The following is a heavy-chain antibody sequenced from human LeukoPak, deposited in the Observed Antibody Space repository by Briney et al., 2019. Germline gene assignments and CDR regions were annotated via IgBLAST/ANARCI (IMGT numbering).Heavy chain of an antibody. CDR2: MNPKGGNT. V-gene: IGHV1-8*01. D-gene: IGHD6-19*01. J-gene: IGHJ4*02. CDR1: GYTFSNYD. CDR3: TTEPPSGWYGDFEY. Sequence: ASVKVSCKASGYTFSNYDINWVRLAAGQGLEWMGWMNPKGGNTGYEQKFQGRVTMTRDTSTSTAYMELSSLRSEDTAVYYCTTEPPSGWYGDFEYWGQGTLVTVSS.